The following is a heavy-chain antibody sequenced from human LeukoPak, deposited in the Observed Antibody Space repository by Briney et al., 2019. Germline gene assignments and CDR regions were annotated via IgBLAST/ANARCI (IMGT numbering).Heavy chain of an antibody. CDR1: GGFISSSNSH. D-gene: IGHD3-3*01. CDR3: ARAPYDFWSGYYRAGYFDL. V-gene: IGHV4-39*07. Sequence: SETLSLTCTVSGGFISSSNSHWGWIRQPPGKGLEWVGTIYYSGSTYYKSSLKSRVTISVNTSKNQFSLKLSSVTAADTAVYYCARAPYDFWSGYYRAGYFDLWGRGTLVTVSS. J-gene: IGHJ2*01. CDR2: IYYSGST.